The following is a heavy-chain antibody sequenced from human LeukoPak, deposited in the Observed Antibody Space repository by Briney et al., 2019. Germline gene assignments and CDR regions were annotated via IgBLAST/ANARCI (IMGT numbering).Heavy chain of an antibody. CDR2: INPSGGST. J-gene: IGHJ1*01. V-gene: IGHV1-46*01. CDR1: GYTFTSYY. Sequence: ASVKVSCKASGYTFTSYYMHWVRQAPGQGLEWMGIINPSGGSTSYAQKFQGRVTMTRDTSTSTVYMELSSLRSEDTAVYYCARDIVVVPAARSGYFQHWGQGTLVTVSS. D-gene: IGHD2-2*01. CDR3: ARDIVVVPAARSGYFQH.